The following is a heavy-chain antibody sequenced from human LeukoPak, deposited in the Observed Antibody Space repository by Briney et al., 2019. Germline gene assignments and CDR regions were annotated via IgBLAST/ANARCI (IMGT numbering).Heavy chain of an antibody. D-gene: IGHD2-15*01. J-gene: IGHJ5*02. CDR2: MNPNTGNT. Sequence: ASVKVSCKASGYTFSRYEIHWVRQDTGQGLEWVGSMNPNTGNTAHAEKFQGRVTMTRDTSIDTAYMELSSLRSEDPAIYYCARGHRFRGNCRGVTCWVWFDPWGQGTLVTVSS. CDR1: GYTFSRYE. CDR3: ARGHRFRGNCRGVTCWVWFDP. V-gene: IGHV1-8*01.